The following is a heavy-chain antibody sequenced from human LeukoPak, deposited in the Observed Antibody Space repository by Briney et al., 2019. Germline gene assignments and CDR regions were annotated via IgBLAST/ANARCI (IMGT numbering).Heavy chain of an antibody. D-gene: IGHD2-15*01. CDR1: GGSICSYY. CDR2: IYYSGST. CDR3: ARAQYCSGGSCYSGRRWFDP. Sequence: PSETLSLTCTVSGGSICSYYWSWIRQPPGKGLEWIGYIYYSGSTNYNPSLKNRVTISVDTSKNQFSLKLSSVTAADTAVYYCARAQYCSGGSCYSGRRWFDPWGQGTLVTVSS. J-gene: IGHJ5*02. V-gene: IGHV4-59*01.